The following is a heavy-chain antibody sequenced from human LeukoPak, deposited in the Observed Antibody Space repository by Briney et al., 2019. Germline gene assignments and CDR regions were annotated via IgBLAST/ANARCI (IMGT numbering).Heavy chain of an antibody. CDR2: IYPDDSHT. J-gene: IGHJ3*02. CDR1: GYSFTSYL. D-gene: IGHD5/OR15-5a*01. CDR3: ARHRPTGYSVSAFDM. Sequence: GEPLKISCKGSGYSFTSYLRGWVRQMPGKGLEWMGFIYPDDSHTRYSPSLEGQATISADKSINTAYMQWSGLRASDTAMYYCARHRPTGYSVSAFDMWGQGTLVTVSS. V-gene: IGHV5-51*01.